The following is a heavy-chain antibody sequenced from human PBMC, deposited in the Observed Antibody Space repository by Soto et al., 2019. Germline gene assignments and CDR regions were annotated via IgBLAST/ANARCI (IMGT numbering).Heavy chain of an antibody. V-gene: IGHV1-69*01. CDR3: ARGAIVAVPAALSSYHDYTNYRFDS. Sequence: QVQLAQSGAEMTKPGSSVKVSCRASGGSFSDFAFSWVRQAPGQGLEWMGGIIPMFAATKYAQRLQGRVTLTADESTNTVYLALNSLTSEDTAIYYCARGAIVAVPAALSSYHDYTNYRFDSWGQGTLVTVSS. J-gene: IGHJ4*02. D-gene: IGHD2-15*01. CDR2: IIPMFAAT. CDR1: GGSFSDFA.